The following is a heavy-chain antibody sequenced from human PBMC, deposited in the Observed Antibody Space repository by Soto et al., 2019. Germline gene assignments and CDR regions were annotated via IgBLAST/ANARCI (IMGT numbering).Heavy chain of an antibody. J-gene: IGHJ4*02. V-gene: IGHV3-30*18. D-gene: IGHD3-22*01. Sequence: QVQLVESGGGMVQPGRSLRLSCAASGFSFSNYGMHWVRQAPGKGLEWVAVISYEGSNKYYADSVKGRFTISRDNSKNTLYLQKNSLRAEDTAVYYCAKWHYYDSSGYLFDYWGQGTLVTVSS. CDR3: AKWHYYDSSGYLFDY. CDR1: GFSFSNYG. CDR2: ISYEGSNK.